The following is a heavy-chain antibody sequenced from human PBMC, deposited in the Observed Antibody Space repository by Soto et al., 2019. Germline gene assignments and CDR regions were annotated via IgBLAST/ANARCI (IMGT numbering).Heavy chain of an antibody. J-gene: IGHJ5*02. D-gene: IGHD3-9*01. CDR1: GGSISSSSYY. CDR2: IYYSGGT. Sequence: SETLSLTCTFSGGSISSSSYYWGWIRQPPGKGLEWIGSIYYSGGTYYNPSLKGRVTISVDTSKNQFSLLLHSVTPEDTAVYYCARVTFDHFVHWFDPWGQGTLVTVSS. CDR3: ARVTFDHFVHWFDP. V-gene: IGHV4-39*01.